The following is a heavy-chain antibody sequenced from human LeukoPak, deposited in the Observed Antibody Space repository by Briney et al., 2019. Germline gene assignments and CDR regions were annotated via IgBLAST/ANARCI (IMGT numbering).Heavy chain of an antibody. CDR3: ARRYYDTTGYAFDI. J-gene: IGHJ3*02. D-gene: IGHD3-22*01. Sequence: GGSLRLSCTASGFTFSNFWMGWVRQAPGKGLEWVANIKQDETEKFYLGSVKGRFTISRDNAKNSLFLQMNSLRAEDTAIYYCARRYYDTTGYAFDIWGQGTMVTVSS. V-gene: IGHV3-7*01. CDR2: IKQDETEK. CDR1: GFTFSNFW.